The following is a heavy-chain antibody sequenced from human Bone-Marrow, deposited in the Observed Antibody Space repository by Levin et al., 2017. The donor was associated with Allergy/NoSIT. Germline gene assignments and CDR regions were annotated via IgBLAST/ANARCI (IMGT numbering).Heavy chain of an antibody. Sequence: PGGSLRLSCTVSGASIGSWYWSWIRQPPGKGLEWIGYLYYSRSTTYNPSLESRVTISADTSQSLLSLRLTSVTAADTAVYYCARDGDTGMVNWGQGILVTVSS. CDR2: LYYSRST. CDR3: ARDGDTGMVN. J-gene: IGHJ4*02. CDR1: GASIGSWY. D-gene: IGHD5-18*01. V-gene: IGHV4-59*01.